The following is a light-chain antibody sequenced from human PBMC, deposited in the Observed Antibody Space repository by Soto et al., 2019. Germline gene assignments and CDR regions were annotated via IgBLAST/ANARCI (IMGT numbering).Light chain of an antibody. CDR2: GAS. V-gene: IGKV3-20*01. Sequence: EIVLTQSPGTLSLSPGERATLSCRASESVRYDFVAWYQQKPGQAPSLLMYGASSRDTGIPGRFGGSGSGTDFTLTVSRLEPEDFAVYYCQQYGSSPWTFGPGTTVEIK. CDR1: ESVRYDF. J-gene: IGKJ1*01. CDR3: QQYGSSPWT.